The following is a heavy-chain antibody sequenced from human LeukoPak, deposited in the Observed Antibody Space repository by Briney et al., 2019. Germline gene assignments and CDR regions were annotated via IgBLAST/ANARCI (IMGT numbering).Heavy chain of an antibody. Sequence: SETLSLTCSVSGGSFSSSSYYWGWIRQPPGKGLEWIGSISYSGSTFYNPSLKSRVTISVDTSKNHFSLKLTSVTAADTAVYFCARGYYYASGTYLDSWGQGTLVSVSS. CDR2: ISYSGST. J-gene: IGHJ4*02. D-gene: IGHD3-10*01. CDR1: GGSFSSSSYY. CDR3: ARGYYYASGTYLDS. V-gene: IGHV4-39*02.